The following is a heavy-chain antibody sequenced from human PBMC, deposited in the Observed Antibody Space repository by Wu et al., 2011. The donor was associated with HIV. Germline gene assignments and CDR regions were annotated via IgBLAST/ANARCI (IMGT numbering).Heavy chain of an antibody. D-gene: IGHD6-19*01. V-gene: IGHV1-2*02. CDR3: ARQADVGVAGNWFDS. J-gene: IGHJ5*01. CDR2: MYPNTGDT. CDR1: GYSFNDYL. Sequence: SVKVACKASGYSFNDYLIHWIRQAPGQGLEWVGWMYPNTGDTNYAQKFQGRVTMTGDTSTNTAFMEVSRLRFDDTAVFFCARQADVGVAGNWFDSWGQGTLVTVSS.